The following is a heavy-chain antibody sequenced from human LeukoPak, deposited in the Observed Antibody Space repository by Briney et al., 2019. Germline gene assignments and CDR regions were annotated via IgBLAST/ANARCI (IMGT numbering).Heavy chain of an antibody. D-gene: IGHD2-2*01. CDR2: TRNKVQSYTT. CDR3: VRGAYCRSNYCPAPFDY. J-gene: IGHJ4*02. V-gene: IGHV3-72*01. Sequence: PGGSLRLSCAASGCTFSDHYMDWVRQAPGEGLEWVARTRNKVQSYTTEYAASVKGRFTISRDDSKNSVYLQMNSLKTEDTAVYYCVRGAYCRSNYCPAPFDYWGQGTLVTVSS. CDR1: GCTFSDHY.